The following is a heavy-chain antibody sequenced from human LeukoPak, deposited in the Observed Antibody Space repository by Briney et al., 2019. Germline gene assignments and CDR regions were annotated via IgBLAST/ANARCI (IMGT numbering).Heavy chain of an antibody. J-gene: IGHJ4*02. V-gene: IGHV1-24*01. CDR1: GYTLTELS. CDR2: FDPEDGET. Sequence: ASVKVSCKVSGYTLTELSMHWVRQAPGKGLEWMGGFDPEDGETIYAQKFQGRVTMTEDTSTDTAYMELSSLRSEDTAVYYCATIQLYDSSGYYLYFDYWGQGTLVTVSS. CDR3: ATIQLYDSSGYYLYFDY. D-gene: IGHD3-22*01.